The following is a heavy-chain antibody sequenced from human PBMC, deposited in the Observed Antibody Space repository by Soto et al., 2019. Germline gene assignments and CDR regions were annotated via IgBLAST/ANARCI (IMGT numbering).Heavy chain of an antibody. J-gene: IGHJ3*02. CDR1: GYPVTAYY. V-gene: IGHV1-2*02. Sequence: QLHLVQSGAVVKKPGASVTVSCSASGYPVTAYYMHWVRQAPGRGLEWMGGINPATGAAKYTQTFRGRVTMARGPLTGTVFMELGGLPSENPAGFCLARGGGVGVAGSAAFDMWGQGTLVTVSS. D-gene: IGHD3-3*01. CDR2: INPATGAA. CDR3: ARGGGVGVAGSAAFDM.